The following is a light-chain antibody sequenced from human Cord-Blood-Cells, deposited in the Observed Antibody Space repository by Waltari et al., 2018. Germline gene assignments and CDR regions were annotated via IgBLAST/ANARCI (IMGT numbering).Light chain of an antibody. V-gene: IGKV1-5*03. Sequence: DIQMTQSPSTLSASVGDRVTITCRASQSISNWLAWYQQKPGKAPKLLIYDASTLESGVPDRFSGSGSGTEFTLTISSLQPDDFAAYYCQQYNSYSLTFGQGTRREIK. J-gene: IGKJ5*01. CDR3: QQYNSYSLT. CDR1: QSISNW. CDR2: DAS.